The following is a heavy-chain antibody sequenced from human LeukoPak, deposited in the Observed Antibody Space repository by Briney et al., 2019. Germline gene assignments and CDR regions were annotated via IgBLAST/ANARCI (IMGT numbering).Heavy chain of an antibody. CDR3: ARFYYDSSGYGDWFDP. V-gene: IGHV1-18*01. CDR1: GYTFTSYG. Sequence: ASVKVSCKASGYTFTSYGISWVRQAPGQGLEWMRWISAYNGNTNYAQKLQGRVTMTTDTSTSTAYMELRSLRSDDTAVYYCARFYYDSSGYGDWFDPWGQGTLVTVSS. J-gene: IGHJ5*02. D-gene: IGHD3-22*01. CDR2: ISAYNGNT.